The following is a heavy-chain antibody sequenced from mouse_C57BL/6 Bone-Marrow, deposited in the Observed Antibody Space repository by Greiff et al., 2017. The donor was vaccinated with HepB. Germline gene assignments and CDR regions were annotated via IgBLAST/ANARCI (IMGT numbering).Heavy chain of an antibody. CDR1: GFTFSSYG. CDR3: ARHGTAMDY. D-gene: IGHD4-1*01. J-gene: IGHJ4*01. Sequence: EVQLKESGGDLVKPGGSLKLSCAASGFTFSSYGMSWVRQTPDKRLEWVATISSGGSYTYYPDSVKGRFTISRDNAKNTLYLQMSSLKSEDTAMYYCARHGTAMDYWGQGTSVTVSS. CDR2: ISSGGSYT. V-gene: IGHV5-6*01.